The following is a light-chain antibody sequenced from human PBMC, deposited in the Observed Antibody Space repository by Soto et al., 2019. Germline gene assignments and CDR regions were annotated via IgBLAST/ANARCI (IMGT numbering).Light chain of an antibody. J-gene: IGLJ1*01. CDR1: SSDVGGYNY. CDR2: DVS. Sequence: QSALTQPRSVSGSPGQSVTISCTGTSSDVGGYNYVSWYQQHPGKAPTLMIYDVSERPSGVPDRFSGSKSGNTASLTISGLQAEDEADYYCSSYAGRYTYVFGTGTKVTVL. CDR3: SSYAGRYTYV. V-gene: IGLV2-11*01.